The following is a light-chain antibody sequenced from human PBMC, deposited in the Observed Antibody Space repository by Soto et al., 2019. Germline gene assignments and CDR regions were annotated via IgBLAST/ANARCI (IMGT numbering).Light chain of an antibody. Sequence: DIVMTQSPDSLAVSLGERATINCKSSQSFLYSSNNKNYLAWYQQKPGQPPKLLIYWASTRESGVPDRFSGSGSGTDFTLTISSLQAEDVAVYYCQQYHNWPAFGQGSKVDI. V-gene: IGKV4-1*01. CDR2: WAS. J-gene: IGKJ1*01. CDR3: QQYHNWPA. CDR1: QSFLYSSNNKNY.